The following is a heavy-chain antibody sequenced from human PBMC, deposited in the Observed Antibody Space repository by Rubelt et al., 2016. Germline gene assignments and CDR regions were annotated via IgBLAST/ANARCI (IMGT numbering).Heavy chain of an antibody. V-gene: IGHV4-4*02. J-gene: IGHJ6*02. CDR2: GNT. Sequence: GNTNYNPSLKSRVTISLDKSKNHFSLKLSSVTAADTAVYYCARDGYYGSGSYEWELNGYYYGMDVWGQGTTVIVS. D-gene: IGHD3-10*01. CDR3: ARDGYYGSGSYEWELNGYYYGMDV.